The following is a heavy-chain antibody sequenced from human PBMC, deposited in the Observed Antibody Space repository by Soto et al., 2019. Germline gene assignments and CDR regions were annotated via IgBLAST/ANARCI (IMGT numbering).Heavy chain of an antibody. V-gene: IGHV1-18*01. CDR1: GYTFTSYG. CDR3: ARSWVTGKGGIDV. Sequence: QVQLVQSGAEVKKPGASVKVSCKASGYTFTSYGLTWVRQAPGQGLEWMGGINGYTGNTNYAQKFQGRVTVTTDTATNTAYLDLWTLISDDAAVYYCARSWVTGKGGIDVWGQGATVTVSS. J-gene: IGHJ6*02. CDR2: INGYTGNT. D-gene: IGHD3-16*01.